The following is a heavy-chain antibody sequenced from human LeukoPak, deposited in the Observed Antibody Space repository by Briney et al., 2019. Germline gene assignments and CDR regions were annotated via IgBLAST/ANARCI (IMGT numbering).Heavy chain of an antibody. CDR1: GGSISSYY. D-gene: IGHD3-10*01. CDR3: ASKVWVGEFREEDAFDI. Sequence: LSLTCTVSGGSISSYYWSWVRQAPGKGLEWVSYISSSGSTIYYADSVKGRFTISRDDAENSMYLQMNSLRADDTAVYFCASKVWVGEFREEDAFDIWGQGTMVTVSS. J-gene: IGHJ3*02. V-gene: IGHV3-11*04. CDR2: ISSSGSTI.